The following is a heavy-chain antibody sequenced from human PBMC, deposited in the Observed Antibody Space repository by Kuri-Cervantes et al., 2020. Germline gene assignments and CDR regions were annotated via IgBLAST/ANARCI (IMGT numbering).Heavy chain of an antibody. J-gene: IGHJ6*03. CDR1: GGTFSSYA. D-gene: IGHD2-2*01. CDR2: IIPIFGTA. Sequence: SVKVSCKASGGTFSSYAISWVRQAPGQGLEWMGGIIPIFGTANYVQKFQGRVTITADESTSTAYMELSSLRSEDTAVYYCARVPDIVVVPAQYYYYMDVWGKGTTVTVSS. V-gene: IGHV1-69*13. CDR3: ARVPDIVVVPAQYYYYMDV.